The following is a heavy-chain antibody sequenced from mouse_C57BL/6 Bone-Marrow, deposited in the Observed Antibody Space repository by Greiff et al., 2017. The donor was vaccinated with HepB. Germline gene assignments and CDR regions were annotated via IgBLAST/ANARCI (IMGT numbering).Heavy chain of an antibody. CDR1: EYEFPSHD. J-gene: IGHJ1*03. V-gene: IGHV5-2*01. Sequence: EVHLVESGGGLVQPGESLKLSCESNEYEFPSHDMSWVRKTPEKRLELVAAINSDGGSTYYPDTMERRFIISRDNTKKTLYLQMSSLRSEDTALYYCARLKGVYDGYYARYFDVWGTGTTVTVSS. CDR2: INSDGGST. CDR3: ARLKGVYDGYYARYFDV. D-gene: IGHD2-3*01.